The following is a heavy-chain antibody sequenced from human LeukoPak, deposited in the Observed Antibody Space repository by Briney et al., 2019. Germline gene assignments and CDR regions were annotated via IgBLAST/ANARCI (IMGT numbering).Heavy chain of an antibody. D-gene: IGHD2-15*01. Sequence: ASVKVSCKASGYTFTSYGISWVRQAPGQGLEWMGWISAYNGNTNYAQKLQGRVTMTTDTSTSTAYMELRSLRSDDAAVYYCARADEDIVVVVAATPGAFDIWGQGTKVTVSS. CDR1: GYTFTSYG. V-gene: IGHV1-18*01. CDR3: ARADEDIVVVVAATPGAFDI. CDR2: ISAYNGNT. J-gene: IGHJ3*02.